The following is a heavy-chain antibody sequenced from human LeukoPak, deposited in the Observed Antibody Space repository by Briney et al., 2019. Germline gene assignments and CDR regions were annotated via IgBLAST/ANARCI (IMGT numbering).Heavy chain of an antibody. CDR1: GFTFSSYG. Sequence: GGSLRLSCAASGFTFSSYGMHWVRQAPGKGLEWVAVISYDGSSKYYADSVKGRFTISRDNSNNTLYLQMNSLRAEDTAVYYCAKDYYDSSGYPEYFQHWGQGTLVTVSS. CDR2: ISYDGSSK. CDR3: AKDYYDSSGYPEYFQH. D-gene: IGHD3-22*01. V-gene: IGHV3-30*18. J-gene: IGHJ1*01.